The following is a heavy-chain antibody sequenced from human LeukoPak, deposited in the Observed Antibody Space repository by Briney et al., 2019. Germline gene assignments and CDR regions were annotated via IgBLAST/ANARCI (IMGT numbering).Heavy chain of an antibody. D-gene: IGHD3-3*01. CDR3: AVRAAVSGVSTPFDY. CDR2: ISHSGSA. Sequence: SETLSLTCSVSGVSITNYYWSWIRQPPGKGLEWLGYISHSGSANSDPSLRSRVTFSVDTSKNQFSLRLTSVTPADTAVYYCAVRAAVSGVSTPFDYWGQGTLVTVSS. CDR1: GVSITNYY. V-gene: IGHV4-59*01. J-gene: IGHJ4*02.